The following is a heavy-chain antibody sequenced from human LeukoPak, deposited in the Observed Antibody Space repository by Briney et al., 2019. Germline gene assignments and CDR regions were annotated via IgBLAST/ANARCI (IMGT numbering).Heavy chain of an antibody. CDR1: GFTFSNFW. CDR2: ISHDGSDK. V-gene: IGHV3-30*03. Sequence: GGSLRLSCEASGFTFSNFWMHWVRQAPGKGLEWVALISHDGSDKYYADSVKGRFPISRDNSNNMLYLEMNSLTIEDTAVYYCARNSDYYDYSPQSVWGQGTLVTVSS. CDR3: ARNSDYYDYSPQSV. J-gene: IGHJ4*02. D-gene: IGHD3-22*01.